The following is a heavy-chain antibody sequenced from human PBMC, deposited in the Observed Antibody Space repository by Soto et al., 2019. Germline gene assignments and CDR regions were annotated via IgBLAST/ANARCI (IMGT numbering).Heavy chain of an antibody. CDR2: MSGTGGST. J-gene: IGHJ4*02. CDR1: GFTFSSYA. D-gene: IGHD6-19*01. V-gene: IGHV3-23*01. CDR3: ATAGFSSGWSPSYFDY. Sequence: EVQLLESGGGLVQPGRSLRLSCAASGFTFSSYAMNWVRQAPGKGLEWVSAMSGTGGSTYYADSVKGRFTISRDNSKNTLYLQMNSLRVEDTAVFYCATAGFSSGWSPSYFDYWGQGNLVTVSS.